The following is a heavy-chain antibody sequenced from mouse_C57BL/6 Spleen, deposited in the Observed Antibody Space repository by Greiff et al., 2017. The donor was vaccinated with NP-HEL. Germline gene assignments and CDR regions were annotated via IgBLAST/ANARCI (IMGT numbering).Heavy chain of an antibody. D-gene: IGHD2-5*01. J-gene: IGHJ3*01. CDR2: ISYSGST. V-gene: IGHV3-1*01. CDR3: AREDSNYGWFAY. Sequence: EVQLQESGPGMVKPSQSLSLTCTVTGYSITSGYDWHWIRHFPGNKLEWMGYISYSGSTNYNPSLKSRISITHDTSKNHFFLKLNSVTTEDTATYYCAREDSNYGWFAYWGQGTLVTVSA. CDR1: GYSITSGYD.